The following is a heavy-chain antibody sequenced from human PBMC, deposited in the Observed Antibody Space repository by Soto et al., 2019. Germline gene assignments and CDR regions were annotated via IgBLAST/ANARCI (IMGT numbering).Heavy chain of an antibody. J-gene: IGHJ6*02. CDR2: ISAYNGNT. CDR1: GCTFPSYG. V-gene: IGHV1-18*04. Sequence: ASVTVSCMASGCTFPSYGISWVRQAPGQGLDWMGWISAYNGNTKYAQDLQGRVTMTTDTATSTAYMELRRLRSDDTAMYYCAWFSGGSYNACNFYYGMDDWGQGTTVTVSS. CDR3: AWFSGGSYNACNFYYGMDD. D-gene: IGHD2-15*01.